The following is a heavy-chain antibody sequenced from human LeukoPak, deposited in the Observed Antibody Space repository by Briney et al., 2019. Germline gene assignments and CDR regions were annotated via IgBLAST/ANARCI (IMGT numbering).Heavy chain of an antibody. J-gene: IGHJ5*02. CDR1: GFTFSDYY. V-gene: IGHV3-11*05. CDR2: ISSSSSYT. D-gene: IGHD6-13*01. CDR3: ARDGMRYSSSWYPNWFDP. Sequence: GGSLRLSCAASGFTFSDYYMSWIRQAPGKGLEWVSYISSSSSYTNYADSVKGRFTISRDNAKNSLCLQMNSLRAEDTAVYYCARDGMRYSSSWYPNWFDPWGQGTLVTVSS.